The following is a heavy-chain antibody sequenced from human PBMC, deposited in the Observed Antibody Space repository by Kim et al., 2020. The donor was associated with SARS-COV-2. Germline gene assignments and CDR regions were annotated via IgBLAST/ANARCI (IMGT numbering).Heavy chain of an antibody. CDR3: ARQGSSSWYGLDYYFDY. CDR1: GASIASYY. Sequence: SETLSHTCTVSGASIASYYWSWIRQPPGKGLEWIGYSHYSGNTNQNPSLKSRLTISVDASRNQFSLALSSVTAADTAVYYCARQGSSSWYGLDYYFDYWGQGSLVTVSS. J-gene: IGHJ4*02. D-gene: IGHD6-13*01. CDR2: SHYSGNT. V-gene: IGHV4-59*08.